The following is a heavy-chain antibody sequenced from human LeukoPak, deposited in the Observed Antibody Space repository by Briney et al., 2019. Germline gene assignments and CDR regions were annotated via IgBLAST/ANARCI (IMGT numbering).Heavy chain of an antibody. CDR2: INWNGGST. Sequence: GGSLRLSCAASGFTFDDYGMSWVRQAPGKGLEWVSGINWNGGSTGYADSVKGRFTISRDNSKNTLHLQMNSLRAEDTAVYYCARDQYSYAHAAHWGQGTLVTVSS. J-gene: IGHJ4*02. D-gene: IGHD5-18*01. CDR1: GFTFDDYG. V-gene: IGHV3-20*04. CDR3: ARDQYSYAHAAH.